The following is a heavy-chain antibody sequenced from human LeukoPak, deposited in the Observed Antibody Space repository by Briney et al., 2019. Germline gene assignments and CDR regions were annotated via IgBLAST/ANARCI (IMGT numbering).Heavy chain of an antibody. CDR2: ISGSGGST. CDR3: AKDPTYSGSYLSGWYYYYGMDV. CDR1: AFTFSSYW. D-gene: IGHD1-26*01. V-gene: IGHV3-23*01. J-gene: IGHJ6*02. Sequence: GGSLRLSCAASAFTFSSYWMHWVRQAPGKGLEWVSAISGSGGSTYYADSVKGRFTISRDNCKNTLYLQMNSLRAEDTAVYYCAKDPTYSGSYLSGWYYYYGMDVWGQGTTVTVSS.